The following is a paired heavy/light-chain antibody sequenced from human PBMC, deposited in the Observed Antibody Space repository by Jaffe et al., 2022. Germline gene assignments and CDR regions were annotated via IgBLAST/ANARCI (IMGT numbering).Light chain of an antibody. Sequence: QSALTQPASVSGSPGQSITISCTGTSSDVGAYNYVSWYQQHPGKAPKLMIYEVSNRPSGVSNRFSGSKSGNTASLTISGLQAEDEADYYCNSYTSISTLVFGGGTKLTVL. CDR2: EVS. J-gene: IGLJ2*01. CDR3: NSYTSISTLV. CDR1: SSDVGAYNY. V-gene: IGLV2-14*01.
Heavy chain of an antibody. V-gene: IGHV4-59*11. CDR3: ARVGGSESYYSPNHYYYMDV. Sequence: QVQLQESGPGLVKPSETLSLTCTVSGGSLTSHYWTWIRQTPGKGLEWIGYIYYSGSTNYNPPLKSRVTISLDTSRKQFSLKLSSVTAADTAVYYCARVGGSESYYSPNHYYYMDVWGKGTTVTVSS. CDR2: IYYSGST. CDR1: GGSLTSHY. D-gene: IGHD3-10*01. J-gene: IGHJ6*03.